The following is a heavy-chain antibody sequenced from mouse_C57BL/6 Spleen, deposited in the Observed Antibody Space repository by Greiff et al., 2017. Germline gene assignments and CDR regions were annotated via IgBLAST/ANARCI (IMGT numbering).Heavy chain of an antibody. CDR1: GYTFTSYW. Sequence: QVQLQQSGAELVRPGSSVKLSCKASGYTFTSYWMHWVKQRPIQGLEWIGNIDPSDSETHYNQKFKDKATLTVDKSSSTAYMQLSSLTSEDSAVYYCARWTRDGDAMDYWCQGTSVTVSS. CDR2: IDPSDSET. D-gene: IGHD3-3*01. CDR3: ARWTRDGDAMDY. J-gene: IGHJ4*01. V-gene: IGHV1-52*01.